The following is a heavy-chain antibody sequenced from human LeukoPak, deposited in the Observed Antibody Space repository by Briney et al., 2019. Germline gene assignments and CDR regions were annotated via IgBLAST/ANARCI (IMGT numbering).Heavy chain of an antibody. D-gene: IGHD6-19*01. J-gene: IGHJ6*02. CDR2: ISWNSGSI. V-gene: IGHV3-9*01. CDR3: AKDSSGGPYYYYGMDV. CDR1: GFTFDDYA. Sequence: PSGRSLRLSCAASGFTFDDYAMHWVRQAPGKGLEWVSGISWNSGSIGYADSVKGRFTISRDNAKNSLYLQMNSLRAEDTALYYCAKDSSGGPYYYYGMDVWGQGTTVTVS.